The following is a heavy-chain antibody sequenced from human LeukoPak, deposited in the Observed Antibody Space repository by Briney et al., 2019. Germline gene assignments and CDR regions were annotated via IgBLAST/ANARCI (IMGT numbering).Heavy chain of an antibody. V-gene: IGHV3-30*02. CDR2: IQYDGSEK. CDR3: EREAGTIEIGEFDY. D-gene: IGHD1-7*01. Sequence: QPGGSLRLSCAASGVTFTFSTSGIHWVRQAPGKGLEWVAFIQYDGSEKYYADSVKGRCTTSRDNSKNTVYLQMNSLTGEDTAIYYCEREAGTIEIGEFDYWGQGTLVTVSS. J-gene: IGHJ4*02. CDR1: GVTFTFSTSG.